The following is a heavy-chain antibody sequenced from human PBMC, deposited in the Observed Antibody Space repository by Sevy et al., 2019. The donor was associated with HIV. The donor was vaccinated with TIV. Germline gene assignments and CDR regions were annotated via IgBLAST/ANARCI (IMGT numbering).Heavy chain of an antibody. CDR3: VRYLAVATT. J-gene: IGHJ5*02. V-gene: IGHV3-23*01. Sequence: GGSLRLSCVASGFTFNTYAMSWVRQAPGRGLEWVSSISGSGGDTYYADSVKGRFTISRDNSKNTLYLHMDSLRVEDTAVYYCVRYLAVATTWGQGTLFTVSS. CDR2: ISGSGGDT. CDR1: GFTFNTYA. D-gene: IGHD3-9*01.